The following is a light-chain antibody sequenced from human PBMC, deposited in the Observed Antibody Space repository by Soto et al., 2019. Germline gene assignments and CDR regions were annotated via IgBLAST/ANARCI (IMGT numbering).Light chain of an antibody. J-gene: IGKJ1*01. CDR1: QSVSSN. CDR2: GAS. CDR3: QQYNNWQGT. Sequence: EIVLTQSPATLSLSPGERATLSCRASQSVSSNLAWYQQKPGQAPRLLIYGASTRATGIPARFSGSGSGTEFTLTISSLQSEDFAVYYCQQYNNWQGTFGQGTKVDNK. V-gene: IGKV3-15*01.